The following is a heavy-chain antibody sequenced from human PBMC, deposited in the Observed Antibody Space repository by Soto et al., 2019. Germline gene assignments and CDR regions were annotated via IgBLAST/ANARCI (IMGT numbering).Heavy chain of an antibody. CDR3: GRDHFPYGDYEPTGY. Sequence: QVQLVESGGGVVQPGRSLRLSCAASGFTFSSYGMHWVRQAPGKGLEWVAVIWYDGSNKYYADSVKGRFTISRDNSKNPLYLQMNSLRAEDTAVYYCGRDHFPYGDYEPTGYWGQGTLVTVSS. J-gene: IGHJ4*02. V-gene: IGHV3-33*01. CDR1: GFTFSSYG. D-gene: IGHD4-17*01. CDR2: IWYDGSNK.